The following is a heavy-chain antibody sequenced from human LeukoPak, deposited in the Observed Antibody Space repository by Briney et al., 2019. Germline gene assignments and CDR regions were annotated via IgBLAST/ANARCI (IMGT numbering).Heavy chain of an antibody. D-gene: IGHD3-10*01. CDR1: GGSFSGYY. Sequence: SETLSLTCAVYGGSFSGYYWSWIRQPPGKGLEWIGEINHSGSTNYNPSLKSRVIIAVDTSKNQFSLKLISVTAADTAVYYCARVGDLFGAHRVRGLPPDYYYMDVWGKGTTVTVSS. CDR3: ARVGDLFGAHRVRGLPPDYYYMDV. V-gene: IGHV4-34*01. CDR2: INHSGST. J-gene: IGHJ6*03.